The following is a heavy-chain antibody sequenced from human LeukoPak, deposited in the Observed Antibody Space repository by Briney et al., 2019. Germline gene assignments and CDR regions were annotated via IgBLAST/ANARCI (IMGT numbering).Heavy chain of an antibody. Sequence: ASVKVSCKASGYTFTTYGISWVRQAPGQGLECLGWISTYNGDTNYAQKFQGRVTMTTDTSTSTAYMELRSLRSDDTAVYYCARGEALVWFGGLYGMDVWGKGTTVTVSS. CDR1: GYTFTTYG. D-gene: IGHD3-10*01. CDR3: ARGEALVWFGGLYGMDV. V-gene: IGHV1-18*04. CDR2: ISTYNGDT. J-gene: IGHJ6*04.